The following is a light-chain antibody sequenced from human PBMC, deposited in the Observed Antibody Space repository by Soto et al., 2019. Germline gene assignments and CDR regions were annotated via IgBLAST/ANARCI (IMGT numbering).Light chain of an antibody. CDR3: QSYDSSLNGARV. J-gene: IGLJ2*01. CDR2: GNS. Sequence: QSVLTQPPSVSGAPGQRVTIPCTGSSSNIGAGYDVHWYQQLPGTAPKLLIYGNSNRPSGVPDRFSGSKSGTSASLAITGLQAEDGADYYCQSYDSSLNGARVFGGGTKLTVL. CDR1: SSNIGAGYD. V-gene: IGLV1-40*01.